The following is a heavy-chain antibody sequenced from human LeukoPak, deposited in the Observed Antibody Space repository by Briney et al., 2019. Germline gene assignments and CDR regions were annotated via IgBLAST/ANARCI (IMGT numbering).Heavy chain of an antibody. D-gene: IGHD6-13*01. CDR2: IIPIFCTA. Sequence: SVKVSCKASGGTFISYAISWVRQAPGQGLEWMGGIIPIFCTANYAQKFQGRVTITADESTSTAYMELSSLRSEDTAVYYCARDSAAAGTALYWYFDLWGRGTLVTVSS. CDR3: ARDSAAAGTALYWYFDL. J-gene: IGHJ2*01. CDR1: GGTFISYA. V-gene: IGHV1-69*13.